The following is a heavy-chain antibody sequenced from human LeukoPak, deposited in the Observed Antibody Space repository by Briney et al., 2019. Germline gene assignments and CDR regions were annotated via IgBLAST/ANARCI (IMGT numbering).Heavy chain of an antibody. J-gene: IGHJ3*02. CDR2: ISSSGSTI. V-gene: IGHV3-48*03. CDR3: ARDRMARERYFDWLSSDAFDI. Sequence: QSGGSLRLSCAASGFTFSSYEMNWVRQAPGKGLEWVSYISSSGSTIYYADSVKGRFTISRDNAKNSLYLQMNSLRAEDTAVYYCARDRMARERYFDWLSSDAFDIWGQGTMVTVSS. D-gene: IGHD3-9*01. CDR1: GFTFSSYE.